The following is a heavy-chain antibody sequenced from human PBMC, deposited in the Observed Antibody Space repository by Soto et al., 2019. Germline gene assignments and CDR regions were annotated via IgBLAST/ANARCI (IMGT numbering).Heavy chain of an antibody. V-gene: IGHV4-4*02. Sequence: QVQLQESGPGLVKPSGTLSLTCAVSGGSISSSNWWSWVRQPPGTGLEWIGEIYHSGSPNYNPSHKSRVTISVDKSKYQFSLKLSSVTAADTAVYYCARLNSGSYYGVFENWGQGTMVTVSS. D-gene: IGHD1-26*01. CDR1: GGSISSSNW. CDR3: ARLNSGSYYGVFEN. J-gene: IGHJ3*02. CDR2: IYHSGSP.